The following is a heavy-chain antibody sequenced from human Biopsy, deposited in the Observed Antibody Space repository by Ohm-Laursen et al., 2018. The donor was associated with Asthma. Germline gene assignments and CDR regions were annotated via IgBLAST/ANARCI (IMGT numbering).Heavy chain of an antibody. D-gene: IGHD3-10*01. CDR3: ARAPQPQNYGSGNAQYGLDV. Sequence: SVKVSCKASGYTFINNDINWVRQAAGQGLGWMGWMNPNSGNTGYAQKFHGRVTMTRDTSISTVYMELTSLRSDDTAVYYCARAPQPQNYGSGNAQYGLDVWGQGTTVTVSS. J-gene: IGHJ6*02. V-gene: IGHV1-8*01. CDR2: MNPNSGNT. CDR1: GYTFINND.